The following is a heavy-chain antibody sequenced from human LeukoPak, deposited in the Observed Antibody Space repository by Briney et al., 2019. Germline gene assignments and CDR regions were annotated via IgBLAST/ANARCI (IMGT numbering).Heavy chain of an antibody. CDR1: GFTFIDYT. CDR2: ISSSSSAI. D-gene: IGHD6-6*01. V-gene: IGHV3-48*02. CDR3: TRDRSTWLFGY. J-gene: IGHJ4*02. Sequence: SWGSLGLSCAASGFTFIDYTMHWVRQAPGKGLESVSYISSSSSAIFYADSVQGRFTISRDNAKNSLYLQMNTLRDEDTAVYYCTRDRSTWLFGYWGKGTVVTVA.